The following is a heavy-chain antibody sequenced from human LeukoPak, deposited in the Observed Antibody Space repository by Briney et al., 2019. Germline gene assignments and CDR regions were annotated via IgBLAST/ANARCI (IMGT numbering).Heavy chain of an antibody. CDR2: INPNSGGT. CDR3: ARMGDSSGYLDAFDI. V-gene: IGHV1-2*02. D-gene: IGHD3-22*01. CDR1: GYTFTGYY. J-gene: IGHJ3*02. Sequence: GASVKVSCKASGYTFTGYYMHWVRQAPGQGLEWMGWINPNSGGTNYAQKFQGRVTMTRDTSISTAYMELSRLRSEDTAVYYCARMGDSSGYLDAFDIWGQGTMVTVSS.